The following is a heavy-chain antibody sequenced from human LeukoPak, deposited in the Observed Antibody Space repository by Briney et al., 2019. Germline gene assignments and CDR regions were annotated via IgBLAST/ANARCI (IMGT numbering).Heavy chain of an antibody. D-gene: IGHD1-26*01. CDR3: TMETFRGSYSGFDY. CDR2: IRSKAYGGTT. V-gene: IGHV3-49*04. CDR1: GFSFGDYS. Sequence: GGSLRLSCTSSGFSFGDYSMTWVRQAPGKGLEWVGFIRSKAYGGTTEYAASVKGRFTISRDDSKSIAYLQMNSLKTEDTAVYHCTMETFRGSYSGFDYWGQGTLVTVSS. J-gene: IGHJ4*02.